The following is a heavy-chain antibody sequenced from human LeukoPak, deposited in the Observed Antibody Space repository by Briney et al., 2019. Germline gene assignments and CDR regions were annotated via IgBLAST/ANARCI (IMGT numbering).Heavy chain of an antibody. CDR2: IYPDDSII. CDR3: ARHVLRFGEEFGMDV. Sequence: GDSLKISCEGSGYSFNTNWITWVRQMPGKGLEWMGGIYPDDSIIRYSLSFEGHVTISADKSSGTAYLQWSSLRASDTAMYYCARHVLRFGEEFGMDVWGQGTTVIVTS. J-gene: IGHJ6*02. D-gene: IGHD3-10*01. CDR1: GYSFNTNW. V-gene: IGHV5-51*01.